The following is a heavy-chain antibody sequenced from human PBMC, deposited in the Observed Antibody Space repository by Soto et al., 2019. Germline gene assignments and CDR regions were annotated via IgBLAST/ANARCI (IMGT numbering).Heavy chain of an antibody. D-gene: IGHD2-15*01. CDR3: ASARSIGP. J-gene: IGHJ5*02. CDR2: IKQDGSER. CDR1: GFTFGNYW. Sequence: PGGSLRLSCAASGFTFGNYWMSWVRQAPGKGPEWVANIKQDGSERNYVDSVKGRFTISRDNAENSLYLQMNSLRVEDTGVYSFASARSIGPWGQGTLVTVSS. V-gene: IGHV3-7*01.